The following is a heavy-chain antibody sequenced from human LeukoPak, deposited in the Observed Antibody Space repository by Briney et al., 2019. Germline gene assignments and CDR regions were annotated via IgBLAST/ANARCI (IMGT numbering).Heavy chain of an antibody. V-gene: IGHV4-59*01. J-gene: IGHJ6*02. CDR3: ARGMVGDFRSGYYAYYYYGMDV. D-gene: IGHD3-3*01. CDR1: GGSISSYY. Sequence: SETLSLTCTVSGGSISSYYWSWIRQPPGKGLEWIGYIYYSGSTNYNPSLKSRVTISVDTSKNQFSLKLSSVTAADTAVYYCARGMVGDFRSGYYAYYYYGMDVWGQGTTVTVSS. CDR2: IYYSGST.